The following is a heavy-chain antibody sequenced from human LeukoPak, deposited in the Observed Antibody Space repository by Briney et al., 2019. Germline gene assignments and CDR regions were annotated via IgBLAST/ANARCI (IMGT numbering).Heavy chain of an antibody. J-gene: IGHJ5*02. V-gene: IGHV4-59*08. CDR1: GGSIRSYY. CDR3: ARQVSNWFDP. Sequence: SETLSLTCTVSGGSIRSYYWSWIRHPPGKGLEWIGYIYYSGSTNNNPSLKSRVTISVDTSKNQFSLKLSSVTAADTAVYYCARQVSNWFDPWGQGTLVTVSS. CDR2: IYYSGST.